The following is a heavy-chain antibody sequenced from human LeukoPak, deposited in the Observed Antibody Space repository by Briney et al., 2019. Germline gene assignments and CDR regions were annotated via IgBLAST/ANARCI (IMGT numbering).Heavy chain of an antibody. V-gene: IGHV4-34*01. CDR1: GGSFSGYY. D-gene: IGHD6-19*01. J-gene: IGHJ3*02. Sequence: ASETLSLTCAVYGGSFSGYYWTWIRQPPGKGPEWIGEINHSGSTNYNPSLKSRVTISVDTSKNQFSLKLSSVTAADTAVYYCARVAVAGASAFDIWGQGTMVTVSS. CDR3: ARVAVAGASAFDI. CDR2: INHSGST.